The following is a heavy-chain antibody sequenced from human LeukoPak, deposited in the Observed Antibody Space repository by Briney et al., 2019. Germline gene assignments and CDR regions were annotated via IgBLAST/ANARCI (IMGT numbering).Heavy chain of an antibody. V-gene: IGHV3-21*01. Sequence: PGGSLRLSCAASGFTFSSYSMNWARQAPGKGLEWVSSISSSSSYIYYADSVKGRFTISRDNAKNSLYLQMNSLRAEDTAVYYCAKDGTNSFDYWGQGTLVTVSS. J-gene: IGHJ4*02. D-gene: IGHD4-23*01. CDR2: ISSSSSYI. CDR3: AKDGTNSFDY. CDR1: GFTFSSYS.